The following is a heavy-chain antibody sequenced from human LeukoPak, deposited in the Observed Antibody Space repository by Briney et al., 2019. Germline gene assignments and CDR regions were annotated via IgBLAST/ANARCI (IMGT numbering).Heavy chain of an antibody. J-gene: IGHJ5*02. D-gene: IGHD6-19*01. CDR3: ARDLSLAVAGRNNWFDP. Sequence: PSETLSLTCTCSGGSISSYYWSWIRQPAGKGLEWIGRIYTSGSTNYNPSLKSRVTMSVGTSKNQFSLKLSTVTAADTAVYYCARDLSLAVAGRNNWFDPWGQGTLVTVSS. CDR2: IYTSGST. CDR1: GGSISSYY. V-gene: IGHV4-4*07.